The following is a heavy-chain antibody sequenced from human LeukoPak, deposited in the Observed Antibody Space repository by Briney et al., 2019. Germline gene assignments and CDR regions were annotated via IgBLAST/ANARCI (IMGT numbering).Heavy chain of an antibody. CDR1: GGSISTSSYY. Sequence: SETLSLTCTVSGGSISTSSYYWGWIRQPPGKGLEWIGSIYYSGSTYYNPPLKSRVTISVDTSKNQFSLKLSSVTAADTAVYYCARDLGYCSGGSCYSAGYFDYWGQGTLVTVSS. CDR3: ARDLGYCSGGSCYSAGYFDY. J-gene: IGHJ4*02. V-gene: IGHV4-39*07. CDR2: IYYSGST. D-gene: IGHD2-15*01.